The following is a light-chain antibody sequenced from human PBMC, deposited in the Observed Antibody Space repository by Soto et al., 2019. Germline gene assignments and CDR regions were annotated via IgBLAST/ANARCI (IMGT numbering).Light chain of an antibody. V-gene: IGKV1-5*01. J-gene: IGKJ1*01. CDR1: QSISSW. Sequence: DIQMTQSPPTLSASVGDRVTITCRASQSISSWLAWYQQKPGKAPKLLIYDASSLESGVPSRFSGSGSGTEFTLTISSLQPDDFATYYCQQYNSYRTFGQRTKVDIK. CDR2: DAS. CDR3: QQYNSYRT.